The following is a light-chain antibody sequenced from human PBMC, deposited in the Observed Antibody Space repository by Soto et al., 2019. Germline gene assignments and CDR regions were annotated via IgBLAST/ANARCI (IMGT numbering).Light chain of an antibody. V-gene: IGKV1-5*03. CDR1: RSLQTW. J-gene: IGKJ1*01. CDR3: QQYTCLWT. Sequence: DIQITQSPSTLSASVGDRVTITFRASRSLQTWLAWYQQKPGKVPKLLIYQASSLQNGVPARFIGSGSGTEFTLTISSLQPDDVATYYCQQYTCLWTFGPGTKVDIK. CDR2: QAS.